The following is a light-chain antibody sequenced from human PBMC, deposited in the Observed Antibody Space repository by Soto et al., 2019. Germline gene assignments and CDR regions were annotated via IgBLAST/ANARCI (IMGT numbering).Light chain of an antibody. V-gene: IGLV2-14*01. CDR1: SSDVDNYNY. CDR2: DVS. Sequence: QSALTQPASVSGSPGQSITISCTGTSSDVDNYNYVSWYQQHPGKAPKLMIYDVSNRPSGVSNRFSGSKSGNTASLTISGLQAEDEADYYCNSYTSSSTYVFGAGTKLTVL. CDR3: NSYTSSSTYV. J-gene: IGLJ1*01.